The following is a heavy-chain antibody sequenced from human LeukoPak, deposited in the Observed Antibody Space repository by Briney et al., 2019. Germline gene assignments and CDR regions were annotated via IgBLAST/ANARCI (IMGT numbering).Heavy chain of an antibody. CDR2: IDPSNSYT. J-gene: IGHJ5*02. V-gene: IGHV5-10-1*01. CDR3: ARISEYSSGSMRLGFAP. CDR1: GYQFTTYW. Sequence: GESREISRRGSGYQFTTYWISLGRQLPGKGLGWMGSIDPSNSYTNYSQSFQGHVTISPDSPTRTAYLQCTSLKASDTAIYYCARISEYSSGSMRLGFAPWGQGTLVTVSS. D-gene: IGHD6-19*01.